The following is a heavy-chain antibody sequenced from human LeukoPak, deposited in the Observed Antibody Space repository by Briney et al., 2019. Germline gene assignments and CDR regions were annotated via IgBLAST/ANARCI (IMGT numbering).Heavy chain of an antibody. D-gene: IGHD5-18*01. V-gene: IGHV4-59*01. J-gene: IGHJ3*02. CDR1: GGSISSYY. CDR3: ARAQAMALDAFEI. CDR2: IHYSGST. Sequence: SSETLSLTCTVSGGSISSYYWSWIRQPPGKGLEWIGYIHYSGSTNYNPSLKSRVTMSADTSKNQFSLKLRSVTAADTAMYYCARAQAMALDAFEIWGQGTMVAVSS.